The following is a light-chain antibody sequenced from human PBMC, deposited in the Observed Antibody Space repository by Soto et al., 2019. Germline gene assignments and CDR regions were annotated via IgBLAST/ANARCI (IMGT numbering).Light chain of an antibody. CDR2: EVS. CDR1: SSDIGNYDF. Sequence: QSALTQPASVSGSPGQSITISCTGTSSDIGNYDFVSWYQQAPGTAPKAMIYEVSSRPSGVSNRSSGSKSGNTASLTISGLQAEDEAYYYCSSYTTSTSFILFGGGTKVTVL. CDR3: SSYTTSTSFIL. V-gene: IGLV2-14*01. J-gene: IGLJ2*01.